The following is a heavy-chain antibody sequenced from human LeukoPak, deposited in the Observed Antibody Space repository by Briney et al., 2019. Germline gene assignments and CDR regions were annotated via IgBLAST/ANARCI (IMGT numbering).Heavy chain of an antibody. CDR1: GYSISSGYY. CDR3: ARTRGFDYYGSGSYDY. D-gene: IGHD3-10*01. J-gene: IGHJ4*02. CDR2: IYHSGST. V-gene: IGHV4-38-2*02. Sequence: SETLSLTCTVSGYSISSGYYWGWIRQPPGKGLEWIGSIYHSGSTYYNPSLKSRVTISVDTSKNQFSLKLSSVTAADTAVYYCARTRGFDYYGSGSYDYWGQGTLVTVSS.